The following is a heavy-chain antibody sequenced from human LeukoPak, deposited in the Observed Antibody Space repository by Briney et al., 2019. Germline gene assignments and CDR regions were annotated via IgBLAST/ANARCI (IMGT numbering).Heavy chain of an antibody. CDR1: GSSFSSYY. J-gene: IGHJ4*02. Sequence: PSQTLSLTCAVYGSSFSSYYWSWIRQPPGQGLEWIGDINYSGTINYNPSLKSRVTLSLDTSKKQFSVKLTSVTAADTAVYYCARGRELRYFDWLLPGEAFDYWGQGTLVTVSS. CDR2: INYSGTI. D-gene: IGHD3-9*01. V-gene: IGHV4-34*01. CDR3: ARGRELRYFDWLLPGEAFDY.